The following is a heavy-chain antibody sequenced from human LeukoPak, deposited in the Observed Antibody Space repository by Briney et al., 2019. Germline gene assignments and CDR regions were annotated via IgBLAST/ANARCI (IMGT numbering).Heavy chain of an antibody. V-gene: IGHV1-18*01. CDR2: ISAYNGNT. CDR3: ARTILRFLEWLLPNDAFDI. Sequence: GSSVKVSCKASGGTFSSYAISWVRQAPGQGLEWMGWISAYNGNTNYAQKLQGRVTMTTDTSTSTAYMELRSLRSDDTAVYYCARTILRFLEWLLPNDAFDIWGQGTMVTVSS. D-gene: IGHD3-3*01. CDR1: GGTFSSYA. J-gene: IGHJ3*02.